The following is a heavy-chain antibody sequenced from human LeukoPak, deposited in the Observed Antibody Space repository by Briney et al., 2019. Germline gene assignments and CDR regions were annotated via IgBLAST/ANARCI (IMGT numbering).Heavy chain of an antibody. Sequence: GGSLRLSCAASGFTFSSYWMSWVRQAPGKGLEWVANIKQDGSEKYYVDSVKGRFTISRDNAKNSLYLQMNSLRAEDTAVYYCARDRIRSGYSADYWGQGTLVTDSS. CDR1: GFTFSSYW. CDR2: IKQDGSEK. CDR3: ARDRIRSGYSADY. J-gene: IGHJ4*02. D-gene: IGHD3-22*01. V-gene: IGHV3-7*01.